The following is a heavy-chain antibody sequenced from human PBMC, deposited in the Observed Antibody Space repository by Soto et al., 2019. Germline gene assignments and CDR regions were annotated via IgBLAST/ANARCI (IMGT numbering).Heavy chain of an antibody. CDR2: IYWNDDK. D-gene: IGHD3-3*01. J-gene: IGHJ4*02. CDR3: AHSLPVLRFLEWRAGFDY. V-gene: IGHV2-5*01. CDR1: GFSLSTSGVG. Sequence: QITLKESGPTLVKPTQTLTLTCTFSGFSLSTSGVGVGWIRQPPGKALEWLALIYWNDDKRYSPSLKSRLTSTKDTSKNQVVLTMTNMDPVDTATYYCAHSLPVLRFLEWRAGFDYWGQGTLVTVSS.